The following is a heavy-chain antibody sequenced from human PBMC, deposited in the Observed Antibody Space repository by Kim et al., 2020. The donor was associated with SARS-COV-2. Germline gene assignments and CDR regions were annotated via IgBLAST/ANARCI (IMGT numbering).Heavy chain of an antibody. CDR1: GFTFSSYA. Sequence: GGSLRLSCAASGFTFSSYAMSWVRQAPGKGLEWVSVVSGSGSSTYYADSVKGRFTISRDNTKNTLFLQMNSLSVEDTAEYYCTKAAGDGYNPASWG. CDR3: TKAAGDGYNPAS. V-gene: IGHV3-23*01. D-gene: IGHD5-12*01. J-gene: IGHJ5*01. CDR2: VSGSGSST.